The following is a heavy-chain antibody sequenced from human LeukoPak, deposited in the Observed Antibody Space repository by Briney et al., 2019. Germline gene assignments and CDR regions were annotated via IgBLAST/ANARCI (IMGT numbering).Heavy chain of an antibody. CDR3: AKDFTYYYGSGSYFAFDI. D-gene: IGHD3-10*01. J-gene: IGHJ3*02. V-gene: IGHV3-23*01. CDR1: GFTFSSYA. Sequence: GGSLRLSCAASGFTFSSYAMSWVRQAPGKGLEWVSAISGSGGSTYYADSVKGRFTISRDNSKNTLYLQMNSLRAEDTAVYYCAKDFTYYYGSGSYFAFDIWGQGTTVTVSS. CDR2: ISGSGGST.